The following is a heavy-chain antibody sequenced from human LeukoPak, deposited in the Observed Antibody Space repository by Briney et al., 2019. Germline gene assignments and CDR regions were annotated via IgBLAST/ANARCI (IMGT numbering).Heavy chain of an antibody. CDR1: GGTFSSYA. D-gene: IGHD2-21*02. CDR2: IIPIFGTA. V-gene: IGHV1-69*01. Sequence: GSSVKVSCKASGGTFSSYAISWVRQAPGQGLEWMGGIIPIFGTANYAQKFQGRVTITADESTSTAYMELSSLRSEDTAVYYCAGSLAYCGGDCYAYYFDYWGQGTLVTVSS. J-gene: IGHJ4*02. CDR3: AGSLAYCGGDCYAYYFDY.